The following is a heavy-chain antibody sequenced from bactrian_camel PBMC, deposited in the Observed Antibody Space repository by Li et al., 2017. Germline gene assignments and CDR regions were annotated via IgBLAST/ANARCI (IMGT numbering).Heavy chain of an antibody. V-gene: IGHV3S57*01. CDR2: IYNGRT. D-gene: IGHD6*01. J-gene: IGHJ4*01. CDR1: GETYSSFC. Sequence: VQLVESGGASVQAGDSLTLTCVASGETYSSFCMGWFRQAPGKEREGVATIYNGRTVYADSVKGRFTVSQGSTLGTQYLTMNSLKPEDTALYICAADYLCLLERNDWYYQGQGTQVTVS.